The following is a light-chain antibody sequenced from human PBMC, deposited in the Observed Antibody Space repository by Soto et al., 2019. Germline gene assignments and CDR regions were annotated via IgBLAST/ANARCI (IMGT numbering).Light chain of an antibody. V-gene: IGLV2-14*01. Sequence: QSVLTQPASVSGSPGQSITISCTGTSSDVGGYNYVSWYQQHPGKAPKLMIYDVSNRPSGVSNPFSGSKSGNTASLTISGLPAEDEADYYCSSYTSSSTLYVFGTGTKVTVL. CDR1: SSDVGGYNY. CDR2: DVS. CDR3: SSYTSSSTLYV. J-gene: IGLJ1*01.